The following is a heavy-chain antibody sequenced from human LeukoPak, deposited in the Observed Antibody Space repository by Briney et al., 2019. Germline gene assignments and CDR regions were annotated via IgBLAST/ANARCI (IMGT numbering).Heavy chain of an antibody. V-gene: IGHV3-30*02. D-gene: IGHD4-17*01. J-gene: IGHJ4*02. CDR1: GFTFSSYG. CDR2: IRYDGSNR. Sequence: GGSLRLSCAASGFTFSSYGMHWVRQAPGKGLEWVAFIRYDGSNRYYADSVKGRFTISRDNSKNTLYLQMNSLRAEDTAVYYCATSTYGDYVLDYWGQGTLVTVSS. CDR3: ATSTYGDYVLDY.